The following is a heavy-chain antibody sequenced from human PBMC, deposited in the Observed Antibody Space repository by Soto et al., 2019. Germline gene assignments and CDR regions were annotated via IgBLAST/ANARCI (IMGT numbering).Heavy chain of an antibody. D-gene: IGHD4-17*01. CDR2: IYYSGST. Sequence: PSETLSLTCTVSGGSISSYYWSWIRQPPGKGLEWIGYIYYSGSTNYNPSLKSRVTISVDTSKNQFSLKLSSVTAADTAVYYCARDSDGDYSYFDYWGQGTLVTVS. CDR3: ARDSDGDYSYFDY. J-gene: IGHJ4*02. CDR1: GGSISSYY. V-gene: IGHV4-59*01.